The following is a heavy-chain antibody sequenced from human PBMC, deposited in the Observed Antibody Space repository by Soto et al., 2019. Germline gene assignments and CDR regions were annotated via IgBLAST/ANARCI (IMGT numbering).Heavy chain of an antibody. J-gene: IGHJ5*02. D-gene: IGHD2-2*01. CDR1: GGTFSSYT. Sequence: SVKVSCKASGGTFSSYTISWVRQAPGQGLEWMGRIIPILGIANYAQKFQGRVTITADKSTSTAYMELSSLRSEDTAVYYCARDPADCSSTRCLLNWLDPWGQGTLVTVSS. CDR3: ARDPADCSSTRCLLNWLDP. CDR2: IIPILGIA. V-gene: IGHV1-69*04.